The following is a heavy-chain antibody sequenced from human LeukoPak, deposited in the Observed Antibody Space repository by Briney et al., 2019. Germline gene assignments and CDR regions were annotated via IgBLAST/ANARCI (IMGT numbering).Heavy chain of an antibody. D-gene: IGHD3-16*01. J-gene: IGHJ4*02. CDR3: ARLGFPGGFVY. CDR1: GGSFSGYY. V-gene: IGHV4-34*01. Sequence: KPSETLSLTCAVYGGSFSGYYWSWIRQPPGKGLEWIGEINHSGSTNYNPSLKSRVTISVDTPKNQFSLKLNSVTAADTAVYYCARLGFPGGFVYWGQGTLVTVSS. CDR2: INHSGST.